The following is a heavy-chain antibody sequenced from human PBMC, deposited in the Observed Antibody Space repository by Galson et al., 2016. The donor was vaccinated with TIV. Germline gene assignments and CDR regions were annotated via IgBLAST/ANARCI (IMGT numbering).Heavy chain of an antibody. CDR3: ARLQGIGSGSYYGF. CDR2: VYPGDSQT. D-gene: IGHD3-10*01. Sequence: QSGAEVTKPGESLRISCKASEYFFGAYWIGWVRLMSGKGLEWMGIVYPGDSQTRYSPSFEGQVTLSVDKSISTAYLQWSSLRASDTAMYYCARLQGIGSGSYYGFWGQGTLVTVSS. CDR1: EYFFGAYW. J-gene: IGHJ4*02. V-gene: IGHV5-51*01.